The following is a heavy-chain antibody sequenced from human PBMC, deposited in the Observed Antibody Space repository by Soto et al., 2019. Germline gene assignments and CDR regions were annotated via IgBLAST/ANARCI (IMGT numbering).Heavy chain of an antibody. J-gene: IGHJ6*01. CDR1: GGTFSSYA. D-gene: IGHD6-13*01. CDR2: IIPIFGTA. CDR3: ARDQGEVADQPFRMDV. V-gene: IGHV1-69*13. Sequence: SVKVSCKASGGTFSSYAISWVRQAPGQGLEWMGGIIPIFGTANYAQKFQGRVTITADESTSTAYMELSSLRSEDTAVYYCARDQGEVADQPFRMDVWGQGTTVTVSS.